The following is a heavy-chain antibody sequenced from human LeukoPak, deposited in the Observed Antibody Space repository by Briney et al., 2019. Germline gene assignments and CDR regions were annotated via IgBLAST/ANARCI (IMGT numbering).Heavy chain of an antibody. V-gene: IGHV1-2*02. Sequence: ASVKVSCKASGYTFTGYYMHWVRQAPGQGLEWMGWINPNSGGTNYAQKFQGRVTMTRDTSTSTAYMELSRLRSDDTAVYYCARDDYGDYSMDYWGQGTLVTVSS. CDR2: INPNSGGT. D-gene: IGHD4-17*01. CDR3: ARDDYGDYSMDY. CDR1: GYTFTGYY. J-gene: IGHJ4*01.